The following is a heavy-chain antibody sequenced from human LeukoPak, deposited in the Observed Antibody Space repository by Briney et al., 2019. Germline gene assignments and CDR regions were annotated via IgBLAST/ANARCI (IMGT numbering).Heavy chain of an antibody. Sequence: SETLSLTCTVSGGSISSSSYYWGWIRQPPGKGLEWIGSIYYSGSTYYNPSLKSRVTISVDTSKNQFSLKLSSVTAADTAVYYCARAGGIAAAGPIRAWGQGTLVTVSS. CDR3: ARAGGIAAAGPIRA. J-gene: IGHJ5*02. CDR1: GGSISSSSYY. V-gene: IGHV4-39*07. D-gene: IGHD6-13*01. CDR2: IYYSGST.